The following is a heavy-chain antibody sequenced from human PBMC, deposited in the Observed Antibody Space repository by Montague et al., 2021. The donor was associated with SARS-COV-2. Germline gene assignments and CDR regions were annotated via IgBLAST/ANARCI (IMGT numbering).Heavy chain of an antibody. Sequence: SLRLSCAASGFTFRSYEMNWVRQAPGKGLEWVSYTSSSGSTIYYVDSVKGRFTISRDNTKNSLYLQMNSLRAEDTAVYYCARFLSGYGFGAFYFDYWGQGTLVTVSS. D-gene: IGHD5-12*01. V-gene: IGHV3-48*03. J-gene: IGHJ4*02. CDR3: ARFLSGYGFGAFYFDY. CDR2: TSSSGSTI. CDR1: GFTFRSYE.